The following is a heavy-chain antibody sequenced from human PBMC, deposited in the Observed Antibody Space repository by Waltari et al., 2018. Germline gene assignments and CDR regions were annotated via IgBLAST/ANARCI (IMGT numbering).Heavy chain of an antibody. CDR3: ATDYGDFLGV. V-gene: IGHV3-15*01. Sequence: VQLVESGGGLVKPGGSLRLSCVVSGFTFTKAWMSWVRQAPGKGLEWVGRIKSEGDGGTRDYSAPLKGRISLSRDDSKNTVYLQMNTLKPEDTAVYFCATDYGDFLGVWGTGTTVTVFS. CDR1: GFTFTKAW. D-gene: IGHD3-10*01. J-gene: IGHJ6*04. CDR2: IKSEGDGGTR.